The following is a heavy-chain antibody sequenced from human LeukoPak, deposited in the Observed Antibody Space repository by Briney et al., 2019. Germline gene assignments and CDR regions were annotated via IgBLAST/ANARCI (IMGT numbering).Heavy chain of an antibody. CDR1: GFTVISNY. CDR2: VYSDGSA. CDR3: AMVEMSTISFS. V-gene: IGHV3-53*01. Sequence: GGSLRLSCIASGFTVISNYMSWVRQAPGKGLEWISVVYSDGSADYADSVRGRFTTSRDNSKTTLYLQMNSLRVEDTAVYYCAMVEMSTISFSWGQGTLVTVPS. J-gene: IGHJ5*02. D-gene: IGHD5-24*01.